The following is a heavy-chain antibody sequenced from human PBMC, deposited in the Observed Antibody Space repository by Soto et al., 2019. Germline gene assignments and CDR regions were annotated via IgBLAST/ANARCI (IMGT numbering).Heavy chain of an antibody. CDR2: IYWDDDE. V-gene: IGHV2-5*02. CDR1: GFSLSTSGVG. D-gene: IGHD3-3*01. CDR3: AHRRGDGVPTKYDWCDP. J-gene: IGHJ5*02. Sequence: QITLKESGPALVKPTQTLTLTCTFSGFSLSTSGVGVGWIRQPPGKALEWLALIYWDDDERYSPFLKSRRTITKDTSKNQVDITMTKIEPVDTATYFCAHRRGDGVPTKYDWCDPWGQGTLVTVSS.